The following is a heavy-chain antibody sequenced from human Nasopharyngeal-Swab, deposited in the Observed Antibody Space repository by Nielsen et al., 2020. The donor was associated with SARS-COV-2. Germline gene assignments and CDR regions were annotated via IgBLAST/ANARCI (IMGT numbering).Heavy chain of an antibody. D-gene: IGHD6-25*01. CDR3: ARDGLWDSGLLMDV. CDR2: IWYDGSNK. Sequence: GGSLRLSCAASGFTFSSYGMHWVRRAPGKGLEWVAVIWYDGSNKYYADSVKGRFTISRDNSKNTLYLQMNSLRAEDTAVYYCARDGLWDSGLLMDVWGQGTTVTVSS. J-gene: IGHJ6*02. V-gene: IGHV3-33*01. CDR1: GFTFSSYG.